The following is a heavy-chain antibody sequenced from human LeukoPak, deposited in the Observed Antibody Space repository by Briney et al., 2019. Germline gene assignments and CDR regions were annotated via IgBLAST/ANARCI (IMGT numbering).Heavy chain of an antibody. Sequence: GGSLRLSCAASRFTFRDYYMSWIRQAPGKGLERVSYISSNTTYTSYADSVKGRFTISRDNSKNSLFLQMSSLRAEDTAVYFCARDSLAPHHSETSVVWGMDVWGQGTTVTVS. J-gene: IGHJ6*02. D-gene: IGHD5/OR15-5a*01. CDR2: ISSNTTYT. CDR1: RFTFRDYY. CDR3: ARDSLAPHHSETSVVWGMDV. V-gene: IGHV3-11*05.